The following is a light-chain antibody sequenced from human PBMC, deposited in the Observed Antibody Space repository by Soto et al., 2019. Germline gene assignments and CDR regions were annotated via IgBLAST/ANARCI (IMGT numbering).Light chain of an antibody. CDR2: EVS. J-gene: IGLJ1*01. V-gene: IGLV2-14*01. Sequence: QSALTQPASVSGSPGQSITISCTGTSSDTAGYNYVSWYQQHPGKAPKLMIYEVSNRPSGVSNRFSGSQSGNTASLTISGLPAEDEANYYCSSYTTSNTPLYVFGTGTKVTVL. CDR3: SSYTTSNTPLYV. CDR1: SSDTAGYNY.